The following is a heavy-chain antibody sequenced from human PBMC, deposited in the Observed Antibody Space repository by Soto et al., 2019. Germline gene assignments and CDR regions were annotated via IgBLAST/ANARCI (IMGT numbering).Heavy chain of an antibody. V-gene: IGHV2-5*01. CDR1: GFSLSTSGVG. Sequence: QSGPTLVNPTQTLTLTCTFSGFSLSTSGVGVGWIRQPPGKALEWLALIYWNDDKRYSPSLKSRLTITKDTSKNQVVLTMTNMDPVDTATYYCAHRQRSRGHYYDSSGYYDHLGYGMDVWGQGTTVTVSS. CDR3: AHRQRSRGHYYDSSGYYDHLGYGMDV. CDR2: IYWNDDK. D-gene: IGHD3-22*01. J-gene: IGHJ6*02.